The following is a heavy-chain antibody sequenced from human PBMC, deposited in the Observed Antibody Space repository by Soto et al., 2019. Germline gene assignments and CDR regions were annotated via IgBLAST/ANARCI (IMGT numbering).Heavy chain of an antibody. CDR2: IWYDGSNK. CDR3: ARTMVRGTDIPGYYYGMDV. CDR1: GFTFSSYG. V-gene: IGHV3-33*01. J-gene: IGHJ6*02. D-gene: IGHD3-10*01. Sequence: VQLVESGGGVVQPGRSLRLSCAASGFTFSSYGMHWVRQAPGKGLEWVAVIWYDGSNKYYADSVKGRFTISRDNSKNTLYLQMNSLRAEDTAVYYCARTMVRGTDIPGYYYGMDVWGQGTTVTVSS.